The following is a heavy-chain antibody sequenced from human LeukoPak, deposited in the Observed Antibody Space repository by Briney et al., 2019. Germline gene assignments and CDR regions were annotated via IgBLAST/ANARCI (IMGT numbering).Heavy chain of an antibody. D-gene: IGHD3-9*01. CDR2: ISGSGGSVYRGYIP. Sequence: GGSLRLSCAASGFTFNNYAMHWVRQAPGKGLEWVSGISGSGGSVYRGYIPYYADSVKGRFTISRDSSKNTLYLQMNSLRAEDTAVYYCARERYFDWSGGWFDPWGQGTLVTVSS. V-gene: IGHV3-23*01. J-gene: IGHJ5*02. CDR1: GFTFNNYA. CDR3: ARERYFDWSGGWFDP.